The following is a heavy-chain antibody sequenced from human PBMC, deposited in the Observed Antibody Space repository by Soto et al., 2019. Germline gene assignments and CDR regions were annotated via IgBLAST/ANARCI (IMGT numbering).Heavy chain of an antibody. CDR3: AKAYGASHSPFDC. J-gene: IGHJ4*02. CDR2: ISGSGDST. V-gene: IGHV3-23*01. Sequence: EEQLLESGGGLAQPGGSLRLSCAASGFTFRGYAMSWVRQAPGKGPEWVSGISGSGDSTYHAKSVKGRFIISRDNSKNTLYLEINSLRAEDTDVYYCAKAYGASHSPFDCWGQGTLVAVSS. CDR1: GFTFRGYA. D-gene: IGHD2-21*01.